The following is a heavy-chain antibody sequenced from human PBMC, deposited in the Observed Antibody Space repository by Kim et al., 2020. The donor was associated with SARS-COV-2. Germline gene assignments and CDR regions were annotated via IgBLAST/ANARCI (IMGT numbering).Heavy chain of an antibody. Sequence: LKSRVTISVDTSKNQFSLKLSSVTAADTAVYYCAGTYYYGSGAESNSADYWGQGTLVTVSS. V-gene: IGHV4-59*01. J-gene: IGHJ4*02. CDR3: AGTYYYGSGAESNSADY. D-gene: IGHD3-10*01.